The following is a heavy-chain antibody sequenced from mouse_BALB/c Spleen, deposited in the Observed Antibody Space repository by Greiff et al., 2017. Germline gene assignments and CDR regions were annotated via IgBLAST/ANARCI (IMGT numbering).Heavy chain of an antibody. CDR3: ARSSDYLYY. D-gene: IGHD2-4*01. V-gene: IGHV1-54*01. Sequence: QVQLQQSGAELVRPGTSVKVSCKASGYAFTNYLIEWVKQRPGQGLEWIGVINPGSGGTNYNEKFKGKATLTADKSSSTAYMQLSSLTSDDSAVYFCARSSDYLYYWGQGTTLTVSS. CDR1: GYAFTNYL. CDR2: INPGSGGT. J-gene: IGHJ2*01.